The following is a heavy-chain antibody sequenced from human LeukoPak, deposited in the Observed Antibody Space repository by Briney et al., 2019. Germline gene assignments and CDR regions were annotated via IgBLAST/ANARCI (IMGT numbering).Heavy chain of an antibody. CDR3: AAYSSCDY. Sequence: GGSLRLSCAASGFTVSNNYMTWVRQAPGKGLEWVSLIYSGGSTYYADSVKGRFTISRDNSKNTLYLQMNSLSAEDTAVYYCAAYSSCDYWGQGTLVTVSS. J-gene: IGHJ4*02. D-gene: IGHD6-6*01. CDR1: GFTVSNNY. CDR2: IYSGGST. V-gene: IGHV3-53*01.